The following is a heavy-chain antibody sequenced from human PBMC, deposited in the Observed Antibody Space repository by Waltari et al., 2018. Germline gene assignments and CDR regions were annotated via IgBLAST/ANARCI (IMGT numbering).Heavy chain of an antibody. Sequence: QVQLVQSGAEVKKPGASVKVSCTASGYTFTGYYMHWVRQAPGQGLEWMGWINPNSGGTNDAQKFQGRGTMTRDTSISTAYMELSRLRSDETAVYYWERDYDYWSGYRGGWFDPWGQGTLVTVSS. CDR2: INPNSGGT. CDR3: ERDYDYWSGYRGGWFDP. D-gene: IGHD3-3*01. V-gene: IGHV1-2*02. J-gene: IGHJ5*02. CDR1: GYTFTGYY.